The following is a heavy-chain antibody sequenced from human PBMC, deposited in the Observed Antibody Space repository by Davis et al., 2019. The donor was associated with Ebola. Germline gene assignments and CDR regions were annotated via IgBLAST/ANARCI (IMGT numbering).Heavy chain of an antibody. CDR3: ARGITMVRARSWFDP. V-gene: IGHV1-18*04. CDR2: ISAYNGNT. CDR1: GYTFTSYG. Sequence: ASVKVSCKASGYTFTSYGISWVRQAPGQGLEWMGWISAYNGNTNYAQKLQGRVTMTTDTSTSTAYMELRSLRSDDTAVYYCARGITMVRARSWFDPWGQGNLVTVSS. D-gene: IGHD3-10*01. J-gene: IGHJ5*02.